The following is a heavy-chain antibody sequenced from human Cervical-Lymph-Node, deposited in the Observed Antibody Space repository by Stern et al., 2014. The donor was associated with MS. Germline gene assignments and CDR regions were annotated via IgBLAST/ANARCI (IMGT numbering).Heavy chain of an antibody. CDR3: ARATSDYIWGTYRFLDS. Sequence: QMQLVQSGAEVKKPGSSVKVSCKASGGTISNYIIGWVRQAPGQGLEWMGGIIPMVGIANYAEKCQDRVTITADESTSTAYMDLSSLRSEDTAVYYCARATSDYIWGTYRFLDSWGQGTLVIVSS. V-gene: IGHV1-69*01. CDR1: GGTISNYI. CDR2: IIPMVGIA. J-gene: IGHJ4*02. D-gene: IGHD3-16*02.